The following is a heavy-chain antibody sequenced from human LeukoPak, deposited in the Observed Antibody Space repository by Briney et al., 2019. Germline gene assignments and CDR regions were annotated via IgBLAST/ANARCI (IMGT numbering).Heavy chain of an antibody. V-gene: IGHV3-7*01. D-gene: IGHD3-10*01. Sequence: GGSLRLSCAASGFTFSSYWMSWVRQAPGKGLEWVANIKQDGSEKYYVDSVKGRFTISRDNAKNSLYLQMNSLRAEDAAVYYCARHLKHFSLILLWFGEVPGWFDPWGQGTLVTVSS. J-gene: IGHJ5*02. CDR2: IKQDGSEK. CDR1: GFTFSSYW. CDR3: ARHLKHFSLILLWFGEVPGWFDP.